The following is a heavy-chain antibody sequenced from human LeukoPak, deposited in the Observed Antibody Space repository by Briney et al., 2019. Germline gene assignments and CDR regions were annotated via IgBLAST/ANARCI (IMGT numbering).Heavy chain of an antibody. V-gene: IGHV4-39*07. Sequence: SETLSLTCTVSGGSISSSSYYWGWIRQPPGKGLEWIGSMYYSGSTYYNPSLKSRVTISVDTSKNQFSLKLSSVTAADTAVYYCAREGQQLVLDYWGQGTLVTVSS. CDR2: MYYSGST. CDR1: GGSISSSSYY. J-gene: IGHJ4*02. D-gene: IGHD6-13*01. CDR3: AREGQQLVLDY.